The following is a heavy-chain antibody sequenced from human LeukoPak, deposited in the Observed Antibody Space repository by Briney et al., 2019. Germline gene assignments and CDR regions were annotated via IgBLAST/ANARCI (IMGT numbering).Heavy chain of an antibody. CDR2: IDKHGSGK. D-gene: IGHD1-26*01. CDR3: ARDAGWGYYDL. Sequence: GGSLRLSCVASGFTFSISWVTWVRQAPGKGLEWVANIDKHGSGKYYVDSVKGRFAISRDYASNSVFLQMDSLRAEDTSVYYCARDAGWGYYDLWGQGTPVTVSS. CDR1: GFTFSISW. V-gene: IGHV3-7*01. J-gene: IGHJ4*02.